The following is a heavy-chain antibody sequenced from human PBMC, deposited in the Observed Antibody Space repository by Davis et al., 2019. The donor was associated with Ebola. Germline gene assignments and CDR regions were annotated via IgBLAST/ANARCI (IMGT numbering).Heavy chain of an antibody. CDR2: IRATTYGGVT. D-gene: IGHD1-26*01. J-gene: IGHJ4*02. Sequence: PGGSLRLSCAASGFTFSSVHMTWVRQAPGKGLEWVGRIRATTYGGVTDYAAPVKGRFTVSRDDSKNTLYLQMNSLKTEDTAVYYCMTDPRIVGAVYWGQGTLVTVSS. V-gene: IGHV3-15*01. CDR3: MTDPRIVGAVY. CDR1: GFTFSSVH.